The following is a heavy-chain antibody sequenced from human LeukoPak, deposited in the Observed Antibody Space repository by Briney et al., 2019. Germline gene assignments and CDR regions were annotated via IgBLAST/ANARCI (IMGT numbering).Heavy chain of an antibody. J-gene: IGHJ4*02. V-gene: IGHV3-23*01. D-gene: IGHD2-15*01. Sequence: GGSLRLSCAASGFTFNTYAMSWVRQAPGKGLEWVSAISGSGGSTYYADSVKGGFTISRDNSKNTLYLQIHSLRAEDTAVYYCAKGKGSSSSSIDWWGQGTLVTVSS. CDR2: ISGSGGST. CDR1: GFTFNTYA. CDR3: AKGKGSSSSSIDW.